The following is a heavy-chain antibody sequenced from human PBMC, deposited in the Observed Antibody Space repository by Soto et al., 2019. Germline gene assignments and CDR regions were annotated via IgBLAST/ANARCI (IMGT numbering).Heavy chain of an antibody. J-gene: IGHJ6*02. CDR1: GFTFSNAW. D-gene: IGHD3-3*01. V-gene: IGHV3-15*01. CDR2: IKSKTDGGTT. Sequence: GGSLRLSCAASGFTFSNAWMSWVRQAPGKGLEWVGRIKSKTDGGTTDYAAPVKGRFTISGDDSKNTLYLQMNSLKTEDTAVYYCTYYDFWSGYYYYGMDVWGQGTTVTVSS. CDR3: TYYDFWSGYYYYGMDV.